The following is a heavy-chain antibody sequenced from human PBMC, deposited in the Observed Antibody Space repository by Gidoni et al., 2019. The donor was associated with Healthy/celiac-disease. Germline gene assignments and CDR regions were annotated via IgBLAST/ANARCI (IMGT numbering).Heavy chain of an antibody. CDR2: IYYSGST. D-gene: IGHD3-9*01. J-gene: IGHJ4*02. CDR3: ARLAGMILTGRPKVVFDY. CDR1: GGSISSSSYY. Sequence: QLQLKESGPGLVKPSETLSLTCTVSGGSISSSSYYWGWIRPPPGKGLEWIGSIYYSGSTYYNPSLKSRVTISVDTSKNQFSLKLSSVTAADTAVYYCARLAGMILTGRPKVVFDYWGQGTLVTVSS. V-gene: IGHV4-39*01.